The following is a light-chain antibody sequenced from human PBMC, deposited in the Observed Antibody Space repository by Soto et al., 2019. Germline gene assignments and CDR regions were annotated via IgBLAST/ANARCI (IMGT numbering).Light chain of an antibody. V-gene: IGKV3-20*01. CDR2: GAS. CDR1: QSVSSSY. Sequence: EIVLTQSPGTLSLSPGERATLSCRASQSVSSSYLAWYQQKPGQARRLVISGASSRATGIPDRFSGSGSGTHFTLTISRLEPEDFAVYYCQQYGSSRLTFGGGTKVEIK. CDR3: QQYGSSRLT. J-gene: IGKJ4*01.